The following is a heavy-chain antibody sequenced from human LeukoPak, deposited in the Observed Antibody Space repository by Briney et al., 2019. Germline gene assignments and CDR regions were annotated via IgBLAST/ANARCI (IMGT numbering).Heavy chain of an antibody. J-gene: IGHJ3*01. CDR3: ARVGFGSEWYSSDAFDF. D-gene: IGHD6-19*01. Sequence: GGSLRLSCAASGFTFDDYAMHWVRQPPGKGLEWVSGISLNGGSISYADSLKGRFTISRDNAKNSLYLQMNSLRPVDTAIYYGARVGFGSEWYSSDAFDFWGQGTMVTVAS. V-gene: IGHV3-9*01. CDR1: GFTFDDYA. CDR2: ISLNGGSI.